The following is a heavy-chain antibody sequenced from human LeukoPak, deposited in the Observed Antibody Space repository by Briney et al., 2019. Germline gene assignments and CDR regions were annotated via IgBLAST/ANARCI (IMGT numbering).Heavy chain of an antibody. J-gene: IGHJ6*02. CDR2: INPNSGGT. V-gene: IGHV1-2*02. CDR1: GYTFTGYY. CDR3: ARCGCSSTSCYHSYYYYGMDV. Sequence: ASVKVSCKASGYTFTGYYMHWVRQAPGQGLEWMGWINPNSGGTNYAQKFQGRVTMTRDTSISTAYMELSRLRSDDTAVYYSARCGCSSTSCYHSYYYYGMDVWGQGTTVTVSS. D-gene: IGHD2-2*01.